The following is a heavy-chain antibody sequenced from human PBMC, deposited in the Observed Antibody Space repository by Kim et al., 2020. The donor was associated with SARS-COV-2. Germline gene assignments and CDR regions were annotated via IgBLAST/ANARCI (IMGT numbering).Heavy chain of an antibody. Sequence: NPSLKRRVTISIDTSKNQFSLKVTSVTAADTAVYYCARNDILTGYPPDYWGQGTLVTVSS. D-gene: IGHD3-9*01. V-gene: IGHV4-34*01. J-gene: IGHJ4*02. CDR3: ARNDILTGYPPDY.